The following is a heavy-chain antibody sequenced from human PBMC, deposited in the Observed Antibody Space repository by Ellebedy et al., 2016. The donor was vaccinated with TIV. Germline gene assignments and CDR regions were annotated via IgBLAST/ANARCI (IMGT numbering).Heavy chain of an antibody. CDR2: ISAYNGNT. J-gene: IGHJ3*02. CDR3: ARDMRLGELSLAAFDI. Sequence: ASVKVSCKASGGTFSSYAISWVRQAPGQGLEWMGWISAYNGNTNYAQKLQGRVTMTTDTSTSTAYMELRSLRSDDTAVYYCARDMRLGELSLAAFDIWGQGTMVTVSS. D-gene: IGHD3-16*02. CDR1: GGTFSSYA. V-gene: IGHV1-18*01.